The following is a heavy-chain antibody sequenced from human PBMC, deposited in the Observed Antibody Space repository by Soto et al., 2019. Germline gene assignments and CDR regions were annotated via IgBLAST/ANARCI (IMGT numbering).Heavy chain of an antibody. V-gene: IGHV4-31*03. CDR3: AREPLD. CDR2: IYYSGNT. CDR1: GGSISSGGYY. Sequence: QVQLQESGPGLVKPSQTLSLTCTVSGGSISSGGYYWSWIRQHTGKGLEWNGYIYYSGNTYYNPSLKRRVNISVDTSKNHFSLKVSSVTAADTAVYYCAREPLDWGQGTLVTVSS. J-gene: IGHJ4*02.